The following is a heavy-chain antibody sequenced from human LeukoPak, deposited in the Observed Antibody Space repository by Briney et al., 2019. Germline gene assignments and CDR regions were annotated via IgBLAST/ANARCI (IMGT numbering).Heavy chain of an antibody. CDR1: GFSFSTYA. Sequence: GRSLRLSCAASGFSFSTYAMHWVRQAPGKGLEWVAIISYDGSNNYYADSVKGRFTNSRDNSKNTLYLQMNTLRAEDTAVYYCARTLYAGYEPFDCWGQGTLVTVSS. D-gene: IGHD5-12*01. CDR3: ARTLYAGYEPFDC. J-gene: IGHJ4*02. CDR2: ISYDGSNN. V-gene: IGHV3-30*01.